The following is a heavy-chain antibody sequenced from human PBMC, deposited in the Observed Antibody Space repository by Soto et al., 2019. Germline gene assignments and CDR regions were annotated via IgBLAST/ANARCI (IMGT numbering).Heavy chain of an antibody. CDR3: ATEASISRGPNPLAI. J-gene: IGHJ4*02. D-gene: IGHD3-3*01. Sequence: QVQLLQSGAEVKKPGASVKVSCKASGYTFTDYHLHWVRQAPGQGLEWMGWINPYNGDTNSAQKFHDRVTLTRDTSIATAYVELSSLRTDDTAIYFCATEASISRGPNPLAIWGQGTLLTVSS. CDR2: INPYNGDT. V-gene: IGHV1-2*02. CDR1: GYTFTDYH.